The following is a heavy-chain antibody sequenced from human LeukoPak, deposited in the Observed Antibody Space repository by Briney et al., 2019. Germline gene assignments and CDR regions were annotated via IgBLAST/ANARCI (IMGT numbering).Heavy chain of an antibody. D-gene: IGHD4-17*01. CDR1: GFTFSSYA. CDR2: ISYDGSNK. Sequence: GRSLRLSCAASGFTFSSYAMHWVRQAPGKGLEWVAVISYDGSNKYYADSVKGRFTISRDNSKNTLYLQMNSLRAEDTAVYYCAKDRGDYGEGDAFDIWGQGTMVTVSS. V-gene: IGHV3-30-3*01. J-gene: IGHJ3*02. CDR3: AKDRGDYGEGDAFDI.